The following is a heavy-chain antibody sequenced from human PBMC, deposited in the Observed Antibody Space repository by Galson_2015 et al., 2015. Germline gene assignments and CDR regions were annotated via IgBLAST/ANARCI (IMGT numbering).Heavy chain of an antibody. CDR3: ARLPTIFGVVTGYYFDY. CDR1: GCSCTRYW. J-gene: IGHJ4*02. D-gene: IGHD3-3*01. CDR2: IYPGDSDT. V-gene: IGHV5-51*01. Sequence: QSGAEVKKPGESLQISCTGSGCSCTRYWIGWVRQMHGKGLEWMGIIYPGDSDTRYSPSFQGQVTISADKSTSTASLQWSSLKASDSAMYYCARLPTIFGVVTGYYFDYWCQGTLVTVSS.